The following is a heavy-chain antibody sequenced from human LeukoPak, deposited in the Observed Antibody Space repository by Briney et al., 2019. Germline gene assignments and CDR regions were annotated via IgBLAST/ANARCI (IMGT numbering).Heavy chain of an antibody. CDR3: ARDPVTTKYFDY. J-gene: IGHJ4*02. Sequence: ASVKVSCKASGYTFTSYYMHWVRQAPGQGLEWMGIINPSSGSTRYAQKFQGRVTMTRDTSTSTVYMELSSLRSEDTAVYYCARDPVTTKYFDYWGQGTLVTVSS. D-gene: IGHD4-17*01. V-gene: IGHV1-46*01. CDR1: GYTFTSYY. CDR2: INPSSGST.